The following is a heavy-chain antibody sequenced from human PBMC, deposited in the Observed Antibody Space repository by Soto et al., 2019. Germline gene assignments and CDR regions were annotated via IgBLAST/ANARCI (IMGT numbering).Heavy chain of an antibody. D-gene: IGHD4-17*01. CDR3: AKFENYGGTVDY. CDR2: ICNRGNT. CDR1: GGSVSGGDYC. Sequence: ASETLSLTCTVSGGSVSGGDYCWTWIRQLPGRGLEWIAYICNRGNTYHTRSLKSRLTTSIDTSKNQFSLKLSSVTAADTALYYCAKFENYGGTVDYWGQGTLVTVSS. J-gene: IGHJ4*02. V-gene: IGHV4-31*03.